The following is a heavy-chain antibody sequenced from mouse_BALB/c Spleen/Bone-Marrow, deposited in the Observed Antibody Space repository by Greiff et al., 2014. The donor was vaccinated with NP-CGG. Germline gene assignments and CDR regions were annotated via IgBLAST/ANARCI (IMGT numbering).Heavy chain of an antibody. Sequence: VHVQQSGAELVKPGASVKLSCTASGFNIKDTYMHWVKQRPEQGLEWIGRIDPANGNTKYDPKFQGKATITADTSSNTAYLQLSSLTSEDTAVYYCAPYYYGSSQFAYWGQGTLVTVSA. CDR3: APYYYGSSQFAY. CDR2: IDPANGNT. J-gene: IGHJ3*01. D-gene: IGHD1-1*01. V-gene: IGHV14-3*02. CDR1: GFNIKDTY.